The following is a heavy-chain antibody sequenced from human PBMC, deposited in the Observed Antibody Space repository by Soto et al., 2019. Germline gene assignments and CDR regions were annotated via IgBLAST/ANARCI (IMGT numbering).Heavy chain of an antibody. CDR1: GGSISSDSYY. CDR3: ARVGGFGATTIDY. CDR2: ISYSGST. V-gene: IGHV4-39*01. J-gene: IGHJ4*02. Sequence: SETLSLTCTVSGGSISSDSYYWGWIRQSPEKGLEWIASISYSGSTYYNPTLKSRLIISVDTSKSQFSLKLSSVTAADTAVYYCARVGGFGATTIDYWGQGTLVTVSS. D-gene: IGHD3-10*01.